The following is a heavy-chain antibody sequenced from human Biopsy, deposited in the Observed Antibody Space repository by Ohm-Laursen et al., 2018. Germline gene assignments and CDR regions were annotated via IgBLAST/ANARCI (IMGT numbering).Heavy chain of an antibody. CDR2: INPHSGTT. CDR3: AKGQDLRGGAEYFQH. D-gene: IGHD2-15*01. J-gene: IGHJ1*01. CDR1: GYTFTGQY. V-gene: IGHV1-2*02. Sequence: SVKVSCNASGYTFTGQYLHWVRQVPGQGLEWMGWINPHSGTTKFAQDFQGRVTMTRDTPITTAYMELRRLRSDDTAVYYCAKGQDLRGGAEYFQHWGQGALVTVSS.